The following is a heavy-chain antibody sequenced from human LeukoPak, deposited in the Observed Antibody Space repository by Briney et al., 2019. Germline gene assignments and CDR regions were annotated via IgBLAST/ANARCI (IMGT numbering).Heavy chain of an antibody. V-gene: IGHV1-69*05. CDR3: ARSNYFYDSSGPFDY. D-gene: IGHD3-22*01. CDR1: GGTFSSYA. Sequence: ASVKVSCKASGGTFSSYAISWVRQAPGQGLEWMGRIIPIFGTASYAQKFQGRVTITTDESTSTAYMELSSLRSEDTAVYYCARSNYFYDSSGPFDYWGQGTLVTVSS. CDR2: IIPIFGTA. J-gene: IGHJ4*02.